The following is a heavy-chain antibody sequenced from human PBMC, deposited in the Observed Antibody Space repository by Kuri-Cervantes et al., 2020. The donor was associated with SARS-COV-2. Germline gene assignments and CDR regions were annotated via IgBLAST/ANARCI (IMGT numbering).Heavy chain of an antibody. J-gene: IGHJ2*01. V-gene: IGHV3-21*01. D-gene: IGHD2-2*01. CDR2: ISGGST. CDR1: GFTFSSYA. Sequence: GESLKISCAASGFTFSSYAMSWVRQAPGKGLEWVSSISGGSTYYADSRKGRFTISRDNAKNSLYLQMNSLRAEDTAVYYCARAPQGRYCSSTSCPIVWYFDLWGRGTLVTVSS. CDR3: ARAPQGRYCSSTSCPIVWYFDL.